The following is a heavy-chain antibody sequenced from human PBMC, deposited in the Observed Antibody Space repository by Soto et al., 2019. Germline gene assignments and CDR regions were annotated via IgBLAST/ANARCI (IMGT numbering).Heavy chain of an antibody. J-gene: IGHJ6*02. Sequence: SVKVSCTASGCTLSSYAISWVREAPGPGLDWVGVILYIGGTENYAEKLQGRVTITADESTSTVYMELSSLRSEDTAVYYCARISATATTSDVDEYGMDVWGQGTTVTVSS. V-gene: IGHV1-69*13. CDR2: ILYIGGTE. CDR3: ARISATATTSDVDEYGMDV. CDR1: GCTLSSYA. D-gene: IGHD4-17*01.